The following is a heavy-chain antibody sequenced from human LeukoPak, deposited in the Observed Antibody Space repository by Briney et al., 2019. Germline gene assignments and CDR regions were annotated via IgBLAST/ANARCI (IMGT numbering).Heavy chain of an antibody. CDR1: GASVSSYY. Sequence: ETLSLTCSVSGASVSSYYWSWIGQSPGKGPEWIGYIYYSGTTNYNPSLNSRVIISIDTSKNQFSLKLISVTAADTAVYYCARQGIRGQWLVHFDYGGQGTLVTVSS. CDR3: ARQGIRGQWLVHFDY. V-gene: IGHV4-59*08. D-gene: IGHD6-19*01. J-gene: IGHJ4*02. CDR2: IYYSGTT.